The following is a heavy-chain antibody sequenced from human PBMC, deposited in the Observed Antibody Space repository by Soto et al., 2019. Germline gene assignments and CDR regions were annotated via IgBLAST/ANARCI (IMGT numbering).Heavy chain of an antibody. CDR1: GGSISSSSYY. CDR3: ASHNYDSSGHTVDY. V-gene: IGHV4-39*01. D-gene: IGHD3-22*01. J-gene: IGHJ4*02. Sequence: SETLSLTCTVSGGSISSSSYYWGWIRQPPGTGLEWIGSIYYSGSTYYNPSLKSRVTISVDTSKNKFSLNLSSVTDADTAVYYCASHNYDSSGHTVDYWGQGALVTVSS. CDR2: IYYSGST.